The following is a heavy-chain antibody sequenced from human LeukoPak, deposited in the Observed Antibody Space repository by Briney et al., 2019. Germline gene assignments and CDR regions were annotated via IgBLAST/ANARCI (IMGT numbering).Heavy chain of an antibody. CDR3: ARKSSDDWFDP. CDR1: GGSFSGYY. D-gene: IGHD3-22*01. Sequence: PSETLSLTCAVYGGSFSGYYWSWIRQPAGKGLEWIGRIYSSGSTNYNPSLKSRVTMSVDTSKNQFSLKLTSVTAGDTAVYFCARKSSDDWFDPWGQGTLVTVSS. CDR2: IYSSGST. J-gene: IGHJ5*02. V-gene: IGHV4-59*10.